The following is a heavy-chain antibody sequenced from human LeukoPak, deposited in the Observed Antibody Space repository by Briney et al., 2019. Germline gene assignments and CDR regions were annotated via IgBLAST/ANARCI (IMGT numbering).Heavy chain of an antibody. Sequence: SETLSLTCAVYGGSFSGYYWRWIRQPPGKGLEWIGEINHSGSTNYNPSLKSRVTISVDTSKNQFSLKLSSVTAADTAVYYCARQTVGAGNYYYGMDVWGQGTTVTVSS. CDR3: ARQTVGAGNYYYGMDV. J-gene: IGHJ6*02. D-gene: IGHD1-26*01. V-gene: IGHV4-34*01. CDR2: INHSGST. CDR1: GGSFSGYY.